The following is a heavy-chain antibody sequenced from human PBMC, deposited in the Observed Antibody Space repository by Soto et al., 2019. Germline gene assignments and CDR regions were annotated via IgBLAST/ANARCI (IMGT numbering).Heavy chain of an antibody. Sequence: SETLSLTCTVAGGSISSGDYYWSWIRQPPGKGLEWIGYIYYSGSTYYNPSLKSRLAISLDTSNNQFSLQLNSVTASDTAVYYCAGGSNSEVTKFDYWGQGTLVTVSS. CDR3: AGGSNSEVTKFDY. J-gene: IGHJ4*02. D-gene: IGHD3-16*01. V-gene: IGHV4-30-4*01. CDR2: IYYSGST. CDR1: GGSISSGDYY.